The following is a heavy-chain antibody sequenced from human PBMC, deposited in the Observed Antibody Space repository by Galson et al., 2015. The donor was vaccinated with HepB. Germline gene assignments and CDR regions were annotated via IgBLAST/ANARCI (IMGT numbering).Heavy chain of an antibody. Sequence: SLRLSCAASGFTFSSYWMSWVRQAPGKGLEWVANIKQDGSEIYYVDSVKGRFTTSRDNTKNSLYLQMNSLRAEDTAVYYCARPGRSGRSYYWGQGTLVTVSS. CDR1: GFTFSSYW. CDR3: ARPGRSGRSYY. CDR2: IKQDGSEI. D-gene: IGHD1-26*01. J-gene: IGHJ4*02. V-gene: IGHV3-7*03.